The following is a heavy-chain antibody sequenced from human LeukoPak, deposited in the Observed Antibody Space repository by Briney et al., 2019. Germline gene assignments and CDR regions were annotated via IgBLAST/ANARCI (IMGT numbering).Heavy chain of an antibody. Sequence: GGSLRLSCAASGFTFSSYAMPWVRQAPGKGLEWVAVISYDGSNKYYADSVKGRFTISRDNSKNTLYLQMNSLRAEDTAVYYCAKEGVEMASFDYWGQGTLVTVSS. CDR2: ISYDGSNK. D-gene: IGHD5-24*01. CDR1: GFTFSSYA. J-gene: IGHJ4*02. CDR3: AKEGVEMASFDY. V-gene: IGHV3-30-3*01.